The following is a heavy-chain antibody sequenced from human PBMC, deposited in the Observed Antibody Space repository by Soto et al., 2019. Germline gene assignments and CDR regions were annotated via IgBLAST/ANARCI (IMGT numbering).Heavy chain of an antibody. J-gene: IGHJ4*02. Sequence: SETLSLTCAVYGGSFNGYYWSWIRQPPGKGLEWIGEVNHSGSTNYNPSLKSRVTISVDTSKNQFSLKLSSVTAADTAVYYCARGRPMTTVTGPPLDYWGQGTLVTVSS. D-gene: IGHD4-17*01. V-gene: IGHV4-34*01. CDR1: GGSFNGYY. CDR3: ARGRPMTTVTGPPLDY. CDR2: VNHSGST.